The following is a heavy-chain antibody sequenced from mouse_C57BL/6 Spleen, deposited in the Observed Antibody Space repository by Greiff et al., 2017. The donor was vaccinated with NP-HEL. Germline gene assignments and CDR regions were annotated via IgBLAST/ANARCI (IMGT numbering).Heavy chain of an antibody. CDR2: ISDGGSYT. Sequence: EVQVVESGGGLVKPGGSLKLSCAASGFTFSSYAMSWVRQTPEKRLEWVATISDGGSYTYYPDNVKGRFTISRDNAKNNLYLQMSHLKSEDTAMYYCARDEDYDYDYWYFDVWGTGTTVTVSS. CDR1: GFTFSSYA. J-gene: IGHJ1*03. CDR3: ARDEDYDYDYWYFDV. D-gene: IGHD2-4*01. V-gene: IGHV5-4*01.